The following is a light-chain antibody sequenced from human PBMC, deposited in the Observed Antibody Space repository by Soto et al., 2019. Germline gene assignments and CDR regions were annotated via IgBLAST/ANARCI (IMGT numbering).Light chain of an antibody. CDR3: QQYKNWPPLT. CDR1: QSVSYN. J-gene: IGKJ4*01. V-gene: IGKV3-15*01. Sequence: EIVMTQSPATLSVSPEETATLSCRASQSVSYNLAWYQQKPGQGPRLLIYGAFTRATGIPARFTGSGSGTEFTLTISSLQSEDFAVHYCQQYKNWPPLTFGGGTKVEIK. CDR2: GAF.